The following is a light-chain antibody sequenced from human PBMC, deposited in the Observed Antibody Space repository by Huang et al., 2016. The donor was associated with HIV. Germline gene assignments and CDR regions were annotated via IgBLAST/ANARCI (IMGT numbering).Light chain of an antibody. Sequence: EIVLTQSPGTLSLSPGERATLSCRASQNVSTTYLAWYQQKPGQAPRLVMYGASRRATGIPDRFTGSGSGTDCTLTISRLEPEDFAVYYCQQCGGSPYTFGQGTKVEIK. CDR1: QNVSTTY. CDR2: GAS. CDR3: QQCGGSPYT. J-gene: IGKJ2*01. V-gene: IGKV3-20*01.